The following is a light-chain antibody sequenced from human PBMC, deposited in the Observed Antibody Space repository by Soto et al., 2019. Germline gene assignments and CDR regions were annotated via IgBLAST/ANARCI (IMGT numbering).Light chain of an antibody. Sequence: QCALTQPASVSGSPGQSITISCTGTSSDVGGYNYVSWYQQHPGKAPKLMIYDVSNRPSGVSNRFSGSKSGNTASLTISGLQAEDEADYYCASYTSSSPLFGGGTKLTAL. CDR1: SSDVGGYNY. CDR3: ASYTSSSPL. CDR2: DVS. J-gene: IGLJ2*01. V-gene: IGLV2-14*03.